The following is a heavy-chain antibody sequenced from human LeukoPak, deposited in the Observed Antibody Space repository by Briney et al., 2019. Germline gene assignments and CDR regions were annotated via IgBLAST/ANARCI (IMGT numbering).Heavy chain of an antibody. D-gene: IGHD6-19*01. CDR3: ASAPGVAVAGTGY. Sequence: PSETLSLTCTVSGYSIGSGYYWGWIRQPPGKGLEWIGSIYHSGSTYYNPSLKSRVTISVDTSKNQFSLKLSSVTAADTAVYYCASAPGVAVAGTGYWGQGTLVTVSS. V-gene: IGHV4-38-2*02. CDR2: IYHSGST. CDR1: GYSIGSGYY. J-gene: IGHJ4*02.